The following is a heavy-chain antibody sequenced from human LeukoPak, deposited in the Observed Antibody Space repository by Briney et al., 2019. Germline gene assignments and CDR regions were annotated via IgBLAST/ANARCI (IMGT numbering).Heavy chain of an antibody. CDR3: ARDRGYCSSTSCYGDNWFDP. CDR2: INPNSGGA. Sequence: ASVKVSCRASGYTFTAYYLHWVRQAPGQGREWMGWINPNSGGANYAQKFQGRVTMTRDTSISTAYMELSRLRSDDTAVYYCARDRGYCSSTSCYGDNWFDPWGKGTTVTVSS. J-gene: IGHJ5*01. CDR1: GYTFTAYY. V-gene: IGHV1-2*02. D-gene: IGHD2-2*01.